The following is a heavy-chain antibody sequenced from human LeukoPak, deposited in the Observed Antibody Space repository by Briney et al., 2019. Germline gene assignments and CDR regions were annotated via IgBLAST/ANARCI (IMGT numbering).Heavy chain of an antibody. J-gene: IGHJ4*02. Sequence: SETPSLTCTVSGGSISSYYWSWIRQPPGKGLEWIGYIYYSGSTNYNPSLKSRVTISVDTSKNQFSLKVSSVTAADTAVYYCARDSGPRFDYWGQGTLVTVSS. CDR3: ARDSGPRFDY. V-gene: IGHV4-59*01. CDR1: GGSISSYY. CDR2: IYYSGST. D-gene: IGHD6-19*01.